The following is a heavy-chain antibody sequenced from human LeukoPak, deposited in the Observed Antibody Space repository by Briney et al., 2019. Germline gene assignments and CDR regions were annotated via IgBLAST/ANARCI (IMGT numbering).Heavy chain of an antibody. CDR1: GGSISNSY. V-gene: IGHV4-4*07. CDR2: IYSSGDT. Sequence: SETLSLTCSVSGGSISNSYWSWIRQPAGKGLEWIGRIYSSGDTNYNPSFKSRVSMSVDTSKSQFSLNLSSVTAADTAVFFCARDRGYGGYDPTFDYWGHGTLVIVSS. J-gene: IGHJ4*01. CDR3: ARDRGYGGYDPTFDY. D-gene: IGHD5-12*01.